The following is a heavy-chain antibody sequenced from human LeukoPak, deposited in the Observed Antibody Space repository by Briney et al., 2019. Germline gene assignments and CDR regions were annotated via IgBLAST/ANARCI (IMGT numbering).Heavy chain of an antibody. V-gene: IGHV1-8*01. D-gene: IGHD2-2*02. CDR3: ARGSKGCSSTSCYRVNYYCYYMDV. CDR1: GYTFTSYD. CDR2: MNPNSGNT. J-gene: IGHJ6*03. Sequence: GASVKVSCKASGYTFTSYDINWVRQATGQGLEWMGWMNPNSGNTGYAQKFQGRVTMTRNTSISTAYMELSSLRSEDTAVYYCARGSKGCSSTSCYRVNYYCYYMDVWGKGTTVTVSS.